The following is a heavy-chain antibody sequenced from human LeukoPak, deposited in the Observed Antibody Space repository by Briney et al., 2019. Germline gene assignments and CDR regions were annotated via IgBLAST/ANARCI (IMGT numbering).Heavy chain of an antibody. CDR1: GFTFNNYN. D-gene: IGHD3-22*01. V-gene: IGHV3-21*01. J-gene: IGHJ4*02. CDR2: ITSSGTYI. Sequence: PGGSLRLSCATSGFTFNNYNMNWVRQAPGRALEWVSSITSSGTYIFYADSVKGRFTISRDNAKNSLYLQMNSLRVEDTAVYYCARATHYYESSGYDYWGQGTLVTVSS. CDR3: ARATHYYESSGYDY.